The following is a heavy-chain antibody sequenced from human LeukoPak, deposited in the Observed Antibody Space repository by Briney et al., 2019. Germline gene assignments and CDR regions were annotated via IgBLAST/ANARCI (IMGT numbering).Heavy chain of an antibody. D-gene: IGHD5-18*01. CDR2: IYYSGST. CDR3: ARARATAPFFFDY. Sequence: PSETLSLTCAVSGGSISSGGYSWSWIRQPPGKGLEWIGYIYYSGSTYYNPSLKSRVTISLDTSKNQFSLKLSSVTAADTAVYYCARARATAPFFFDYWGQGTLVTVSS. J-gene: IGHJ4*02. V-gene: IGHV4-30-4*07. CDR1: GGSISSGGYS.